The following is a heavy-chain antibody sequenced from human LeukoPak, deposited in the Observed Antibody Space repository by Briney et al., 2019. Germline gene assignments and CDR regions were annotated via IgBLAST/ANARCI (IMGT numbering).Heavy chain of an antibody. CDR1: GGSISSGGYS. D-gene: IGHD2-21*02. Sequence: SETLSLTCAVSGGSISSGGYSWSWIRQPPGKGLEWIGYIYHSGSTYYNPSLKNRVTISVDRSKNRFSLKLSSVTAADTAVYYCARVPYCGGDCAGYFQHWGQGTLVTVSS. CDR3: ARVPYCGGDCAGYFQH. CDR2: IYHSGST. V-gene: IGHV4-30-2*01. J-gene: IGHJ1*01.